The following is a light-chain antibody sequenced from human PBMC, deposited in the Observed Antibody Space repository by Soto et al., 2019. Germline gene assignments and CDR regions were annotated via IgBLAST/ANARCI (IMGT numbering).Light chain of an antibody. CDR1: QSVSNF. V-gene: IGKV3-11*01. CDR3: QQRSIWPT. CDR2: DAS. Sequence: EIVLTQSPATLSLSPGERATLSCRASQSVSNFLAWYQQKPGQAPRLLIYDASSRATGIPARFSGSGSGTEFTHTISRLEPEDFGVYYCQQRSIWPTFGQGTRLEIK. J-gene: IGKJ5*01.